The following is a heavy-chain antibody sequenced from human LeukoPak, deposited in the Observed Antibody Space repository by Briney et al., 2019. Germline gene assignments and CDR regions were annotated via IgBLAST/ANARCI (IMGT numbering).Heavy chain of an antibody. D-gene: IGHD3-22*01. CDR2: ISGSGGRT. J-gene: IGHJ4*02. V-gene: IGHV3-23*01. Sequence: PGGSLRLSCAASGFTFSSYAMSWVRQAPGKGLEWVSAISGSGGRTYYADSVKGRFTISRDNSKNTLYLQMNSLRAEDTAVYYCAKDYYYDSSGYSFDYWGQGTLVTVSS. CDR3: AKDYYYDSSGYSFDY. CDR1: GFTFSSYA.